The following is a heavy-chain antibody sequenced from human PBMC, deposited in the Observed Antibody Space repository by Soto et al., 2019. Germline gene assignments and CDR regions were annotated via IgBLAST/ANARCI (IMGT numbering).Heavy chain of an antibody. CDR2: ISSNGGST. J-gene: IGHJ3*01. CDR3: VHTLSRGCLKFPAAFDF. Sequence: PGGSLRLSCSASGFTFSSYAMHWVRQAPGKGLEYVSAISSNGGSTYYADSVKGRFTISRDNSKNTLYLQMSSLRAEDTAVYYCVHTLSRGCLKFPAAFDFCGQGTMVTVSS. V-gene: IGHV3-64D*06. CDR1: GFTFSSYA. D-gene: IGHD3-16*01.